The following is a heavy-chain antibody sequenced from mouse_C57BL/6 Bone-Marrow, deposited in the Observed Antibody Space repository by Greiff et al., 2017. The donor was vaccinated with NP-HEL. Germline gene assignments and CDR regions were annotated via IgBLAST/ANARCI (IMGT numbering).Heavy chain of an antibody. CDR1: GFTFSDYG. V-gene: IGHV5-17*01. J-gene: IGHJ4*01. D-gene: IGHD2-4*01. Sequence: EVQLVESGGGLVKPGGSLKLSCAASGFTFSDYGMHWVRQAPEKGLEWVAYISSGSSTIYYVDTVKGRFTISRDNAKNTLFLQMTSLRSEDTAMYYCAFYYDYDTYAMDYWGQGTSVTVSS. CDR3: AFYYDYDTYAMDY. CDR2: ISSGSSTI.